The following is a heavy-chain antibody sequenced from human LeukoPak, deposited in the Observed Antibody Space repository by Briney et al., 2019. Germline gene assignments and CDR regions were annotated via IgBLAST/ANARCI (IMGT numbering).Heavy chain of an antibody. CDR2: IIPILGIA. CDR1: GGTFSSYT. J-gene: IGHJ4*02. D-gene: IGHD1-26*01. V-gene: IGHV1-69*02. CDR3: ARSLVGAAPGYFDY. Sequence: GASVKVCCKASGGTFSSYTISWVRQAPGQGLEWMGRIIPILGIANYAQKFQGRVTITADKSTSTAYMELSSLRSEDTAVYYCARSLVGAAPGYFDYWGQGTLVTVSS.